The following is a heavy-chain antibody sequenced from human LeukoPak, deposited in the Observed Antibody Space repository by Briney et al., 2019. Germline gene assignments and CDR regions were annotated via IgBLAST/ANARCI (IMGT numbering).Heavy chain of an antibody. Sequence: SETLSLTCTVSGYFISSGYYWGWIRQSPGKGLEWIGTMFHSGKTYYNPSLNSRVTLSVDTSKNQFSLELNSVTAADTAVYYCAKVGYCDAGPCYFDSWGQGTLVTVSS. CDR3: AKVGYCDAGPCYFDS. CDR2: MFHSGKT. D-gene: IGHD2-15*01. CDR1: GYFISSGYY. V-gene: IGHV4-38-2*02. J-gene: IGHJ4*02.